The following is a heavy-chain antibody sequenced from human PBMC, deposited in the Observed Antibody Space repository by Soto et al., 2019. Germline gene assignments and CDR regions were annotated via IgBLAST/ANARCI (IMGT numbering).Heavy chain of an antibody. CDR1: GFTFSSVA. D-gene: IGHD6-13*01. Sequence: EVQLLESGGGLVQPGGSLRLSCAASGFTFSSVAMTWVRQAPGKGLEWVSTISKTGDNTYYGDSVKGRFTISRDNSKSTLYLQMHSLRAEDTAGYYCAKDLAAAATGDSFDIWGQGTMVTVSS. V-gene: IGHV3-23*01. CDR3: AKDLAAAATGDSFDI. CDR2: ISKTGDNT. J-gene: IGHJ3*02.